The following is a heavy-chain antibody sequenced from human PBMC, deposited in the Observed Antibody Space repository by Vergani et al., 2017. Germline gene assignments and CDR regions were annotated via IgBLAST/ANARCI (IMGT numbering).Heavy chain of an antibody. J-gene: IGHJ4*02. CDR2: IWYDGSNK. Sequence: QVQLVESGGGVVQPGRSLRLSCAASGFIFSSYGMHWVRQAPGKGLEWVAVIWYDGSNKYYADSVKGRFTISRDNSKNTLYLQMNSLRAEDTAVYYCSKDPSSGSPYYFDYWGQGTLVTVSS. CDR1: GFIFSSYG. V-gene: IGHV3-33*06. CDR3: SKDPSSGSPYYFDY. D-gene: IGHD1-26*01.